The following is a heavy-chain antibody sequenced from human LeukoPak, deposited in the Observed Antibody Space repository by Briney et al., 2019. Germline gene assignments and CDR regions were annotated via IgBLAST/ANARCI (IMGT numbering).Heavy chain of an antibody. V-gene: IGHV1-3*01. J-gene: IGHJ4*02. Sequence: GASVKVSCKASGYTFTSYAMHWVRQAPGQRLEWMGWINAGNGNTKYSQKFQGRVTITRDTSASTAYMELSSLRSEDTAVYYCARDARVGATFYCLAYWGQGTLVTVSS. CDR3: ARDARVGATFYCLAY. CDR1: GYTFTSYA. CDR2: INAGNGNT. D-gene: IGHD1-26*01.